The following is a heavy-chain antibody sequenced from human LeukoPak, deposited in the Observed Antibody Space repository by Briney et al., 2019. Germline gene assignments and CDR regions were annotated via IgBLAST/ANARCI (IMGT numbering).Heavy chain of an antibody. Sequence: KSSETLSLTCTVSGGSISTYYWSWIRQPPGKGLEWIAYISYNGGTNHNPSLKSRVTISLDTSRNYFSLRLTSVTAADTAVYYCARAGGSYFDYWGQGTLVTVSS. CDR2: ISYNGGT. J-gene: IGHJ4*02. CDR1: GGSISTYY. CDR3: ARAGGSYFDY. D-gene: IGHD3-10*01. V-gene: IGHV4-59*01.